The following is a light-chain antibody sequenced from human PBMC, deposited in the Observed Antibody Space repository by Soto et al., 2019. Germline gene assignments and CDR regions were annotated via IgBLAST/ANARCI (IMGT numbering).Light chain of an antibody. CDR3: QQYNSYPIT. J-gene: IGKJ5*01. V-gene: IGKV1-5*03. CDR2: KAS. CDR1: QSISSW. Sequence: DIQMTQTPSTLSASVGDRVTITCRASQSISSWLAWYQQKPGKAPKLLIYKASRLHNGVSSRFSGSESGTEFTLTISSLQPDDFATYYCQQYNSYPITFGHGTRLEVK.